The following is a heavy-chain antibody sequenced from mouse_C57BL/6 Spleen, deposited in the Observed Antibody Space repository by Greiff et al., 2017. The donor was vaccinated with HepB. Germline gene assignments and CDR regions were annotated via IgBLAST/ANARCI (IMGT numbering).Heavy chain of an antibody. CDR3: ARGGGITTVVDYAMDY. V-gene: IGHV1-81*01. J-gene: IGHJ4*01. Sequence: VKLQESGAELARPGASVKLSCKASGYTFTSYGISWVKQRTGQGLEWIGEIYPRSGNTYYNEKFKGKATLTADKSSSTAYMELRSLTSEDSAVYFCARGGGITTVVDYAMDYWGQGTSVTVSS. CDR1: GYTFTSYG. CDR2: IYPRSGNT. D-gene: IGHD1-1*01.